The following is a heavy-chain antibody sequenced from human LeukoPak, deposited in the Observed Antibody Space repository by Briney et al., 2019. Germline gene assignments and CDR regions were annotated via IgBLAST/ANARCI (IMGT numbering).Heavy chain of an antibody. Sequence: PSETLSLTCTVSGGSISSHYWSWIRQPPGKGLEWIGYIYYSGSTNYNPSLKSRVTISVDTSKNQFSLKLSSVTAADTAVYYCARVLLRWFDPWGQGTLVTVSS. J-gene: IGHJ5*02. D-gene: IGHD3-22*01. V-gene: IGHV4-59*11. CDR2: IYYSGST. CDR1: GGSISSHY. CDR3: ARVLLRWFDP.